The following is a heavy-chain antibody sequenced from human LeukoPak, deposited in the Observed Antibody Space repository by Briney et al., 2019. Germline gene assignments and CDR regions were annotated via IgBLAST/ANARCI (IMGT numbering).Heavy chain of an antibody. CDR3: ARGGGIVGATTEWYY. V-gene: IGHV3-30-3*01. J-gene: IGHJ4*02. D-gene: IGHD1-26*01. CDR1: GFTFSSYA. Sequence: PGGSLRLSCAASGFTFSSYAMHWVRQAPGKGLEWVAVISYDGSNKYYADSVKGRFTISRDNSKNTLYLQMNSLRAEDTAVYCCARGGGIVGATTEWYYWGQGTLVTVSS. CDR2: ISYDGSNK.